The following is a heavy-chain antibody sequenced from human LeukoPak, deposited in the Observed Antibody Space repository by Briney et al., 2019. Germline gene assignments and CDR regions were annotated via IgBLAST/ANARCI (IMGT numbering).Heavy chain of an antibody. J-gene: IGHJ4*02. CDR3: AKPPLG. CDR1: GFIFSTYG. CDR2: ISFDGNVK. Sequence: GRSLRLSCAASGFIFSTYGMHWVRQAPGKGLEWVALISFDGNVKYYIDSVKGRFTISRDNSKNTLYLQMNSLRAEDTAVYYCAKPPLGWGQGTLVTVSS. V-gene: IGHV3-30*18. D-gene: IGHD3-16*01.